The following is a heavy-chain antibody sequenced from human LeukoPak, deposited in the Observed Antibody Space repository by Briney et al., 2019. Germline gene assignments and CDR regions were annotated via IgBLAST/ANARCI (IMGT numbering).Heavy chain of an antibody. CDR2: IYYSGST. J-gene: IGHJ1*01. CDR1: GGSISSYY. CDR3: ARDGGYTVTTHAPVYFQH. V-gene: IGHV4-59*01. Sequence: PSETLSLTCTVSGGSISSYYWSWIRQPPGKGLEWIGYIYYSGSTNYNPSLKSRVTISVDTSKNQFSLKLSSVTAADTAVYYCARDGGYTVTTHAPVYFQHWGQGTLVTVSS. D-gene: IGHD4-17*01.